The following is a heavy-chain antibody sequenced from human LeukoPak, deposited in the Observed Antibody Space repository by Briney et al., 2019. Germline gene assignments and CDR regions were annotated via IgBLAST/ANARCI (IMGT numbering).Heavy chain of an antibody. Sequence: SETLSLTCTVSGGSIRSSSYYWGWIRQPPGKGLEWIGSIHYSGSTYYNPSLKSRVTISVDTSKNQISLKQSSVTAADTAVYYCASFRGEVEITMIVVAVDHWGQGTLVTVSS. CDR3: ASFRGEVEITMIVVAVDH. CDR1: GGSIRSSSYY. CDR2: IHYSGST. J-gene: IGHJ4*02. D-gene: IGHD3-22*01. V-gene: IGHV4-39*01.